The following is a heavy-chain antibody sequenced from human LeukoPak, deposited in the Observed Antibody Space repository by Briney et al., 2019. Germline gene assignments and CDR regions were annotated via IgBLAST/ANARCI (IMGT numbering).Heavy chain of an antibody. J-gene: IGHJ4*02. CDR2: IFYSGNT. Sequence: SETLSLTCTVSGGALSSSSYYWGWIRQPPEKGLAWIGTIFYSGNTYYNPSLRSRVTISVDTSKNQFSLKLSSVTAADTAVYYCARLWTGSDYVFDSWGQGTRVTVSS. CDR1: GGALSSSSYY. CDR3: ARLWTGSDYVFDS. V-gene: IGHV4-39*01. D-gene: IGHD3/OR15-3a*01.